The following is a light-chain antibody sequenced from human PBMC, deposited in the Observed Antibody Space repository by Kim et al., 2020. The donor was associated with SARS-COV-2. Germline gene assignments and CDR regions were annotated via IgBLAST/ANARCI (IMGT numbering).Light chain of an antibody. CDR3: TSYTRSDTWV. J-gene: IGLJ3*02. V-gene: IGLV2-14*03. CDR1: SSDVGAYNL. Sequence: GQSVTISCTGTSSDVGAYNLVSWYQQHPGKAPKFMIHDVSQRPSGGSNRFSGSKSGDTASLTISGLQAEDEADYYCTSYTRSDTWVFGGGTKVTVL. CDR2: DVS.